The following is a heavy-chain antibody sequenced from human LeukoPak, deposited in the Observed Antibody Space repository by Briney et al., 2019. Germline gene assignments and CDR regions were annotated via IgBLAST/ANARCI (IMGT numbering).Heavy chain of an antibody. CDR3: ARGSYDILTGYGFDP. J-gene: IGHJ5*02. D-gene: IGHD3-9*01. CDR1: GYTFTGYY. CDR2: INPDSGGT. V-gene: IGHV1-2*02. Sequence: ASVKVSCKASGYTFTGYYIHWVRQAPGQGLEWMGWINPDSGGTNYAQIFQGRVTMARDTSISTAYMELSRLRSDDTAVYYCARGSYDILTGYGFDPWGQGTLVTVSS.